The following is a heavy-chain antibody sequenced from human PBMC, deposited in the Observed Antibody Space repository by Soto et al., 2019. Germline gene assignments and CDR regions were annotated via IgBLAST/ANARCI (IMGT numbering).Heavy chain of an antibody. V-gene: IGHV4-39*01. CDR1: GGSIRSSSYY. J-gene: IGHJ2*01. Sequence: PSETLSLSCTVSGGSIRSSSYYWGWIRQPPGKGLEWIGSISYSGSTYYNPSLKSRVTISVDTSMHQFSLKLSSVTAADTAVYYCARRDYGSSGINWYFDLWGRGTLVTVSS. CDR3: ARRDYGSSGINWYFDL. CDR2: ISYSGST. D-gene: IGHD3-22*01.